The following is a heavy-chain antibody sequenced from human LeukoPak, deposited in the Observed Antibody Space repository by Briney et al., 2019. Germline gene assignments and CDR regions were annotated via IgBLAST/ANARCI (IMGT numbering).Heavy chain of an antibody. D-gene: IGHD3-22*01. V-gene: IGHV3-9*01. CDR1: GIKFDDYA. Sequence: GRSLRLSCAVSGIKFDDYAMHWVRQAPGKGLEWVSGISWNSDTIDYADSVKGRFTISRDNAKNSLYLQMDSLRAEDSALYYCAKDDTSWLYYYGMDVWGQGTTVTVSS. CDR3: AKDDTSWLYYYGMDV. J-gene: IGHJ6*02. CDR2: ISWNSDTI.